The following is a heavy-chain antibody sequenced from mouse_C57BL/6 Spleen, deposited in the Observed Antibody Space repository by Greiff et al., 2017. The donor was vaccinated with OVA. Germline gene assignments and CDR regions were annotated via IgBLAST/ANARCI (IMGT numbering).Heavy chain of an antibody. J-gene: IGHJ3*01. CDR1: GFNINDYY. CDR3: TRTTEVAY. Sequence: VQLQQSGAELVRPGASVKLSCTASGFNINDYYMHWVKQRPEQGLEWIGWIDPENGDTEYASKFQGKATITADTSSNTAYLQLSSLTSEDTAVYYCTRTTEVAYGGQGTLVTVAA. D-gene: IGHD1-1*01. V-gene: IGHV14-4*01. CDR2: IDPENGDT.